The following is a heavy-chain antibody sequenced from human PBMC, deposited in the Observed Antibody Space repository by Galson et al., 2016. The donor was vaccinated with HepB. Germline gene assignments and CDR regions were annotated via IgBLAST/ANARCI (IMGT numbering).Heavy chain of an antibody. CDR1: EFTFSSYV. D-gene: IGHD3-3*01. CDR3: AKEGTIFGAVPYGMDV. J-gene: IGHJ6*02. Sequence: SLRLSCAASEFTFSSYVMSWVRQAPGKGLEWVPTISGNGGSTYYADSVKGRFTISGDNSKNTLYLQMNSLRAEDTAVYYCAKEGTIFGAVPYGMDVWGQGTTVTVSS. CDR2: ISGNGGST. V-gene: IGHV3-23*01.